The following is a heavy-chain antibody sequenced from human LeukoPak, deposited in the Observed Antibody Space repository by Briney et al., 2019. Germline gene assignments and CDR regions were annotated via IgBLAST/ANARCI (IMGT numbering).Heavy chain of an antibody. Sequence: PGGSLRLSCAPSGFTFSSYSMNWVRQAPGEGLEWVSFISGSGDTTYYADSVKGRFTISRDSSKNTLYLQMNSLRAEDTAVYYCAKSRGESRGASNYWGQGTLVTVSS. D-gene: IGHD1-26*01. V-gene: IGHV3-23*01. CDR1: GFTFSSYS. J-gene: IGHJ4*02. CDR2: ISGSGDTT. CDR3: AKSRGESRGASNY.